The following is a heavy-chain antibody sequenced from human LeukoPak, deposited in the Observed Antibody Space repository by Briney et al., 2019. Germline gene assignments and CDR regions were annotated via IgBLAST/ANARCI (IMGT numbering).Heavy chain of an antibody. V-gene: IGHV4-59*01. CDR1: GGSISSYY. J-gene: IGHJ4*02. CDR3: ARTYYGGNDYFDY. Sequence: PSETLSLTCTVSGGSISSYYWSWLRQPPGKGLEWIGYIYYSGSTNYNPSLKSRVTISVDTSKNQFSLKLSSVTAADTAVYYCARTYYGGNDYFDYWGQGTLVTVSS. D-gene: IGHD4-23*01. CDR2: IYYSGST.